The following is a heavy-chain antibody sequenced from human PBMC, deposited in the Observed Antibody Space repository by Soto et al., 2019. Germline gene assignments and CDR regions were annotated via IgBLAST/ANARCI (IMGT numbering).Heavy chain of an antibody. V-gene: IGHV1-69*02. J-gene: IGHJ4*02. CDR2: IIPILGIA. CDR1: GGTFSSYT. D-gene: IGHD6-13*01. Sequence: SVKVSCKASGGTFSSYTISWVRQAPGQGLEWMGRIIPILGIANYAQKFQSRVTITANKSTSTAYMELSSLRSEDTAVYYCARAAAAGHFDYWGQGTLVTVSS. CDR3: ARAAAAGHFDY.